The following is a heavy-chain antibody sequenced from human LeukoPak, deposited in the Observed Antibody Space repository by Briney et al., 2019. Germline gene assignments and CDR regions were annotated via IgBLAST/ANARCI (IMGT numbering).Heavy chain of an antibody. CDR3: AMGFDY. J-gene: IGHJ4*02. V-gene: IGHV4-39*01. Sequence: PSETLPLTCTVSGGPISSSSYYRGWIRQPPGKGLEWIGSIYYSGSTYYNPSLKSRVTISVDTSKNQFSLKLSSVTAADTAVYYCAMGFDYWGQGTLVTVSS. D-gene: IGHD3-16*01. CDR1: GGPISSSSYY. CDR2: IYYSGST.